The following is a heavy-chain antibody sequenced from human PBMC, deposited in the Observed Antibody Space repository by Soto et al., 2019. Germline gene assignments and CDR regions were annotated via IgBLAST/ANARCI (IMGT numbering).Heavy chain of an antibody. J-gene: IGHJ3*02. CDR2: IIPIFGTA. Sequence: SVKVSCKASGGTFSSYAISWVRQAPGQGLEWMGGIIPIFGTANYAQKFQGRVTITADESTSTAYMELSSLRSEDTAVYYCARGVPYYYDSSSTERDAFDIWGQGTMVTVSS. CDR3: ARGVPYYYDSSSTERDAFDI. CDR1: GGTFSSYA. V-gene: IGHV1-69*13. D-gene: IGHD3-22*01.